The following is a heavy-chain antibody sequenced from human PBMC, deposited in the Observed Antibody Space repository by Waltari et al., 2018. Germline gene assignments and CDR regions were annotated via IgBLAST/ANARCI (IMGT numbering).Heavy chain of an antibody. CDR1: GYTLTELS. V-gene: IGHV1-24*01. CDR2: FDPEDGET. J-gene: IGHJ3*02. D-gene: IGHD6-19*01. CDR3: ATPYSSGAEVPWDAFDI. Sequence: QVQLVQSGAEVKKPGASVKVSCKVSGYTLTELSMHWVRQDPGKGLEWMGGFDPEDGETIYAQKFQGRVTMTEDTSTDTAYMELSSLRSEDTAVYYCATPYSSGAEVPWDAFDIWGQGTMVTVSS.